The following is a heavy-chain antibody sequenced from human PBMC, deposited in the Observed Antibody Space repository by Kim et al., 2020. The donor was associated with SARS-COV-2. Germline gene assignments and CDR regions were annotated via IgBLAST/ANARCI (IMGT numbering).Heavy chain of an antibody. Sequence: SETLSLTCTVSGGSVSSGSYYWSWIRQPPGKGLEWIGYIYYSGSTNYNPSLKSRVTISVDTSKNQFSLKLSSVTAADTAVYYCAREPQYGEYFDYWGQGTLVTVSS. CDR3: AREPQYGEYFDY. CDR2: IYYSGST. J-gene: IGHJ4*02. D-gene: IGHD4-17*01. CDR1: GGSVSSGSYY. V-gene: IGHV4-61*01.